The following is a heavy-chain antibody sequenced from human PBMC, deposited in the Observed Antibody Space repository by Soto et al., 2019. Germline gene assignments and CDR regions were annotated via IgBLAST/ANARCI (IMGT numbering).Heavy chain of an antibody. Sequence: ASVKVSCKASGYTFTSYAMHWVRQAPGQRLEWMGWINAGNGNTKYSQKFQGRVTITRDTSASTAYMELSSLRSEDTAVYYCARSGARRFLATPKRDHYYYYMDVWGKGTTVTVSS. J-gene: IGHJ6*03. CDR3: ARSGARRFLATPKRDHYYYYMDV. V-gene: IGHV1-3*01. D-gene: IGHD3-3*01. CDR2: INAGNGNT. CDR1: GYTFTSYA.